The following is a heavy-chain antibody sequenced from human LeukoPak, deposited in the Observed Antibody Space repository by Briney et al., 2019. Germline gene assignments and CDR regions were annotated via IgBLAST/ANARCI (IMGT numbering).Heavy chain of an antibody. Sequence: GGSLRLSCAASGFTVSNNYLSWVRQAPGKGLEWVSAISGSGGSTYYADSVKGRFTISRDNSKNTLYLQMNSLRAEDTAVYYCAKDHSSSWGQGTLVTVSS. V-gene: IGHV3-23*01. D-gene: IGHD6-13*01. CDR1: GFTVSNNY. J-gene: IGHJ4*02. CDR3: AKDHSSS. CDR2: ISGSGGST.